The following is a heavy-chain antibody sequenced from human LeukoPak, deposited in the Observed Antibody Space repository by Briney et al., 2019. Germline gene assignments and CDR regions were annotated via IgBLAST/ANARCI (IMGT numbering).Heavy chain of an antibody. J-gene: IGHJ4*02. V-gene: IGHV4-39*07. CDR3: ARGSDSSGYFLFDY. CDR1: GGSISSSSYY. Sequence: PSETLSLTCTVSGGSISSSSYYWGWIRQPPGKGLEWIGSIYYSGSTYYNPSLKSRVTISVDTSKNQFSLKLSSVTAADTAVYYCARGSDSSGYFLFDYWGQGTLVTVSS. CDR2: IYYSGST. D-gene: IGHD3-22*01.